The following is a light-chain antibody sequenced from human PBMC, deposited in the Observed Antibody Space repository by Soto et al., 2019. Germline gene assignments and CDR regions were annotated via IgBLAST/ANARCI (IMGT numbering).Light chain of an antibody. CDR1: QSVSSD. V-gene: IGKV3-15*01. J-gene: IGKJ1*01. Sequence: EIVMTQSPATLSVSPGERATLSCRASQSVSSDLAWYHQKPGQAPRLLIYGASTRATGIPARFSGSGSGTEFTLTINSLQSEDFAVYYCQQSNNWPWTFGQGTKVEIK. CDR2: GAS. CDR3: QQSNNWPWT.